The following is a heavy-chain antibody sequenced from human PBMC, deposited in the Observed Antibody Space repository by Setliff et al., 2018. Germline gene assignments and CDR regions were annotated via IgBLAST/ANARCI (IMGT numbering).Heavy chain of an antibody. Sequence: SETLSLTCTVPGGSISSISYYWGCIRQPPGKGLEWIGTVYDSGTTYYNPSLKSRVTIFVDTSKNQFSLNLNSVTAADTGVYYCASCRYQVPYDYWGQGILVTVSS. D-gene: IGHD2-2*01. CDR1: GGSISSISYY. V-gene: IGHV4-39*01. CDR2: VYDSGTT. CDR3: ASCRYQVPYDY. J-gene: IGHJ4*02.